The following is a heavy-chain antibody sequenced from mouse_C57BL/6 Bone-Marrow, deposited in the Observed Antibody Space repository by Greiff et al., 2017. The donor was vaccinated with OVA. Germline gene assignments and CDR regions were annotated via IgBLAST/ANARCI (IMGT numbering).Heavy chain of an antibody. V-gene: IGHV1-61*01. CDR3: ARMGWYYFDY. CDR2: IYPSDSET. Sequence: QVQLQQPGAELVRPGSSVKLSCKASGYTFTSYWMDWVKQRPGQGLEWIGNIYPSDSETHYNQKFKDKATLTVDKSSSTAYMQLSSLTSEDSAVYYCARMGWYYFDYWGQGTTLTVSS. J-gene: IGHJ2*01. D-gene: IGHD2-1*01. CDR1: GYTFTSYW.